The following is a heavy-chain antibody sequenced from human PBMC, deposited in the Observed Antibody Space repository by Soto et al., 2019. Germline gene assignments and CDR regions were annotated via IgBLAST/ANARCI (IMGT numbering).Heavy chain of an antibody. CDR3: ARRRLTLKNYYYYGMDV. Sequence: ASVKVSCKASGYTFTSYDINWVRQATGQGLEWMGWMNPNSGNTGYAQKFQGRVTMTRNTSISTAYMELSSRRSEDTAVYYCARRRLTLKNYYYYGMDVWGQGTTVTVSS. CDR1: GYTFTSYD. V-gene: IGHV1-8*01. J-gene: IGHJ6*02. CDR2: MNPNSGNT. D-gene: IGHD2-21*01.